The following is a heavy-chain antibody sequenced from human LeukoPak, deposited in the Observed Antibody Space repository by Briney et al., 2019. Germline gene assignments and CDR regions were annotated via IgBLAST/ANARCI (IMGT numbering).Heavy chain of an antibody. V-gene: IGHV5-51*01. CDR2: IYPGDSNT. CDR3: ARRGGLDY. CDR1: GCFFSNYW. Sequence: GGALKVSCEGSGCFFSNYWIGWVRQMAGKGLEWMGIIYPGDSNTKYNPSFQGQVTISADKSVNTAYLQWSSLKASDTAMYYRARRGGLDYWGQGTLVTVSS. D-gene: IGHD3-10*01. J-gene: IGHJ4*02.